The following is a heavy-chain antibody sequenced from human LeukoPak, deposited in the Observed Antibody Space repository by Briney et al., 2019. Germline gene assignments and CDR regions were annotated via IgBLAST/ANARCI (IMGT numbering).Heavy chain of an antibody. D-gene: IGHD3-10*01. CDR1: GFTFSSYA. Sequence: GRSLRLSCAASGFTFSSYAMHWVRQAPGKGLEWVAVISYDGSNKYYADSVKGRFTISRDNSKNTLYLQMNSLRAEDTAVYYCARPFGTMVRGVIPTPSFDIWGQGTMVTVSS. CDR2: ISYDGSNK. CDR3: ARPFGTMVRGVIPTPSFDI. J-gene: IGHJ3*02. V-gene: IGHV3-30-3*01.